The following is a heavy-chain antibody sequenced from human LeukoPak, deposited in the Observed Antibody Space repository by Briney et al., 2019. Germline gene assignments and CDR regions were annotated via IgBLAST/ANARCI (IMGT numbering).Heavy chain of an antibody. CDR2: FRGSGRIT. J-gene: IGHJ5*02. Sequence: PGGPLRLSCAASGFPLSRYAMLWLREAPGKALEWVSGFRGSGRITYYVDSVRGRLIISRDNSLNTLYVQLNSLRAEDRAGYYCAKATAAAGTSSWFDPWGQGTLVSVSS. D-gene: IGHD6-13*01. CDR3: AKATAAAGTSSWFDP. V-gene: IGHV3-23*01. CDR1: GFPLSRYA.